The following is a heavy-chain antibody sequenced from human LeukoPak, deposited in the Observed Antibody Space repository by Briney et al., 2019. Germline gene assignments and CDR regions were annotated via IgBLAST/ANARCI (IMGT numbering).Heavy chain of an antibody. CDR3: ATPFDY. V-gene: IGHV3-21*05. CDR1: GFTFTTYS. J-gene: IGHJ4*02. Sequence: PGGSLRLSCTASGFTFTTYSMNWVRQAPGKGLEWVSYIDSDSSHLYYADSVKGRFTISRDNAQNSVYLQMNSLRAEDTAVYYCATPFDYWGQGTLVTVSS. CDR2: IDSDSSHL.